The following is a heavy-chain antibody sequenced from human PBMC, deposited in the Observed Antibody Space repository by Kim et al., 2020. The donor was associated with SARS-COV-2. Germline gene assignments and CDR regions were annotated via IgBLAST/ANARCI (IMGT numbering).Heavy chain of an antibody. Sequence: SETLSLTCTVSGGSISSYYWSWVRQPPGKGLDWIGYIYYSGSTNYNPSLKSRVTISVDTSKNQFYLKLNSVTAADTAVYYCARDSFGDPDWLYFDYWGQGTLVTVSS. V-gene: IGHV4-59*13. D-gene: IGHD3-9*01. CDR3: ARDSFGDPDWLYFDY. CDR2: IYYSGST. J-gene: IGHJ4*02. CDR1: GGSISSYY.